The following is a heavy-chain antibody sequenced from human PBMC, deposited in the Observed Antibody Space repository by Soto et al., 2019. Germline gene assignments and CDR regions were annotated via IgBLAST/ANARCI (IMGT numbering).Heavy chain of an antibody. CDR1: GGSISSYY. V-gene: IGHV4-59*08. CDR2: IYYSGST. D-gene: IGHD1-1*01. CDR3: ARRYGYRFDY. Sequence: SETLSLTCTVSGGSISSYYWSWIRQPPGKGLEWIGYIYYSGSTNYNPSLKSRVTISVDTSKNQFSLKLSSVTAADTALYYCARRYGYRFDYWGQGTLVIVS. J-gene: IGHJ4*02.